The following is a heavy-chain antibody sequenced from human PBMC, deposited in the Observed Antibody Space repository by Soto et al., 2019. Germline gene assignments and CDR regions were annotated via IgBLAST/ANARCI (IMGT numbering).Heavy chain of an antibody. CDR2: IYTSGTA. CDR3: ARDFDSSRWYSLDH. V-gene: IGHV4-4*07. J-gene: IGHJ4*02. D-gene: IGHD6-13*01. Sequence: PSETLSLTCTVSGGSIRTYYWSWIRQPAGKGLEWIGRIYTSGTANYSPSLKGRVIMAVDTAKNQLSLKVTSVTAADTAVYYCARDFDSSRWYSLDHWGQGTLVTVSS. CDR1: GGSIRTYY.